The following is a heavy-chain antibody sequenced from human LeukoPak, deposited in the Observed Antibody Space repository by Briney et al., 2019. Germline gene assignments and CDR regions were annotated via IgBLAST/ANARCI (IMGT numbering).Heavy chain of an antibody. J-gene: IGHJ5*02. V-gene: IGHV3-30*02. CDR1: GFTFSSYG. Sequence: GGSLTLSCAASGFTFSSYGMHWVRQAPGKGLEWVAFIRYSGGITDYADSVKGRFTISRDNSKNTLHLQMNSLRVEDTAVYYCAKDYFVSVSRRGNWFDPWGQGTLVTVSS. CDR3: AKDYFVSVSRRGNWFDP. CDR2: IRYSGGIT. D-gene: IGHD2-2*01.